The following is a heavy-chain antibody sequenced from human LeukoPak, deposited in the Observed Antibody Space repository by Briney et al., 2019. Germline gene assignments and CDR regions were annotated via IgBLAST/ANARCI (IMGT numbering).Heavy chain of an antibody. D-gene: IGHD3-10*01. J-gene: IGHJ4*02. V-gene: IGHV4-59*04. Sequence: SETLSLTCTVSGGSISSYYWSWIRQPPGKGLEWIGYISYSGTTYYNPSLKSRVTISVDTSKNHFSLKLSSVTAADTAVYYCAANSADYNTLGSSYKVWGQGTLVTVSS. CDR2: ISYSGTT. CDR1: GGSISSYY. CDR3: AANSADYNTLGSSYKV.